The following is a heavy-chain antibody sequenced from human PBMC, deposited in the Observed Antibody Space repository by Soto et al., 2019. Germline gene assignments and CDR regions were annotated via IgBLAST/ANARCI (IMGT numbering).Heavy chain of an antibody. J-gene: IGHJ6*03. CDR2: ISAYNGNT. D-gene: IGHD2-2*01. CDR1: GYTFTSYG. CDR3: ARAPVVPAARYYYYMDV. Sequence: GASVKVSCKASGYTFTSYGISWVRQAPGQGLEWMGWISAYNGNTNYAQKLQGRVTMTTDTSTSTAYMELRSLRSDDTAVYYCARAPVVPAARYYYYMDVWGKGTTVTVSS. V-gene: IGHV1-18*01.